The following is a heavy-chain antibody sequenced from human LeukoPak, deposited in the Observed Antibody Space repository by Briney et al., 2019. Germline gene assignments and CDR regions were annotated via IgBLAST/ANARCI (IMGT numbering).Heavy chain of an antibody. J-gene: IGHJ3*02. CDR1: GGSISSSSYY. Sequence: SETLSLTCTVSGGSISSSSYYWGWIRQPPGKGLEWIGSIYYSGSTYYNPSLKSRVTISVDTSKNQFSLKLSSVTAADTAVYYCARGRFLDAFDIWGQGTMVTVSS. D-gene: IGHD3-3*01. CDR2: IYYSGST. CDR3: ARGRFLDAFDI. V-gene: IGHV4-39*01.